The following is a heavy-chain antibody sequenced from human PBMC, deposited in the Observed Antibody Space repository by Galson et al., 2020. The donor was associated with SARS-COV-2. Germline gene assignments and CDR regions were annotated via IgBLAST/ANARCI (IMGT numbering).Heavy chain of an antibody. CDR1: GGSVTSGGSS. CDR2: IYYSGSP. Sequence: SETLSLTCTVSGGSVTSGGSSWRWIRQPPGKGLEWIGSIYYSGSPNYNSSLKSRVTISIDTSKNQLSLKLSSVTAADTAVYYCARGLGNTYDYDGLDVWGPGTTVTVSS. J-gene: IGHJ6*02. V-gene: IGHV4-61*08. CDR3: ARGLGNTYDYDGLDV. D-gene: IGHD7-27*01.